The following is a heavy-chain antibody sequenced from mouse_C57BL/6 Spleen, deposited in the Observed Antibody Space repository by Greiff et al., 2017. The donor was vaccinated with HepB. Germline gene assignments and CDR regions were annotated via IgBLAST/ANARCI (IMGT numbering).Heavy chain of an antibody. V-gene: IGHV14-4*01. CDR3: TTGATVVAREAFAY. J-gene: IGHJ3*01. CDR1: GFNIKDDY. CDR2: IDPENGDT. D-gene: IGHD1-1*01. Sequence: EVQLQQSGAELVRPGASVKLSCTASGFNIKDDYMHWVKQRPEQGLEWIGWIDPENGDTEYASKFQGKATITADTSSNTAYLQLSSLTSEDTAVYYCTTGATVVAREAFAYWGQGTLVTVSA.